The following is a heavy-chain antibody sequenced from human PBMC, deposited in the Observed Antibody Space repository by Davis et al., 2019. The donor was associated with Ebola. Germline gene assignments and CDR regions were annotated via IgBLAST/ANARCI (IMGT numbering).Heavy chain of an antibody. J-gene: IGHJ6*02. CDR1: GYTFTSYG. CDR2: INPSGGST. D-gene: IGHD6-13*01. V-gene: IGHV1-46*01. Sequence: ASVKVSCKASGYTFTSYGISWVRQAPGQGLEWMGIINPSGGSTSYAQKFQGRVTMTRDTSTSTVYMELSSLRSEDTAVYYCARRGSWANYYYYGMYVWGQGTTVTVSS. CDR3: ARRGSWANYYYYGMYV.